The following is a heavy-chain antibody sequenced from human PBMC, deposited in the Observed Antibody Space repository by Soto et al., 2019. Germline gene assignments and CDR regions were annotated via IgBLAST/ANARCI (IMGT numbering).Heavy chain of an antibody. CDR2: IRTKANNYAT. CDR1: CLKFSDSA. D-gene: IGHD3-3*01. V-gene: IGHV3-73*01. CDR3: AWRLYDFQSSQQKGLDF. Sequence: GFLLVSRGSACLKFSDSAIRWISKDSGKGLEWVGRIRTKANNYATAYAVSVKGRFSISRDESRNTAYLQMNSLKTEDTAVYYCAWRLYDFQSSQQKGLDFWGQATLVSGSS. J-gene: IGHJ4*02.